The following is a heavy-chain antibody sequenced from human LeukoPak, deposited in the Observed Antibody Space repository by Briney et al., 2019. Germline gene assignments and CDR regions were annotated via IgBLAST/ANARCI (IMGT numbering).Heavy chain of an antibody. Sequence: PGGSLRLSCAASGFSFSTYSMNWVRQAPGNGLEWVSYISSSSSTIYYADSVKGRFTISRDNAKNSLYLQMNSLRAEDTAVYYCAREWDTVMVAIDYWGQGTLVTVSS. V-gene: IGHV3-48*01. CDR3: AREWDTVMVAIDY. D-gene: IGHD5-18*01. CDR1: GFSFSTYS. CDR2: ISSSSSTI. J-gene: IGHJ4*02.